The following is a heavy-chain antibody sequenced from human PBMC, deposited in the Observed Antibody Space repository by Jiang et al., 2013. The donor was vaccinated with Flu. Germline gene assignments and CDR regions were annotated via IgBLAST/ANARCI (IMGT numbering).Heavy chain of an antibody. Sequence: GAEVKKPGASVKVSCKASGYTFTSYAMHWVRQAPGQRLEWMGWINAGNGNTKYSQKFQGRVTITRDTSASTAYMELSSLRSEDTAVYYCARVVGDVYAFDIWGQGTMVTVSS. CDR1: GYTFTSYA. V-gene: IGHV1-3*01. D-gene: IGHD2-15*01. CDR2: INAGNGNT. CDR3: ARVVGDVYAFDI. J-gene: IGHJ3*02.